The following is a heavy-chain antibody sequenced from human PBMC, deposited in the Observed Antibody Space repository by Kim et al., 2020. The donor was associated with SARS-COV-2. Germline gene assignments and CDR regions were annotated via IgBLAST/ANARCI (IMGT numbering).Heavy chain of an antibody. CDR2: ISWNSGSI. V-gene: IGHV3-9*01. J-gene: IGHJ6*03. CDR1: GFTFGDYA. D-gene: IGHD3-3*01. Sequence: GGSLRLSCAASGFTFGDYAMHCVRQAPGKGLEWVSGISWNSGSIGYADSVKGRFTISRDNAKNSLYLQMNSLRAEDTALYYCAASYDFLSGLMEVWGEGTTVTVSS. CDR3: AASYDFLSGLMEV.